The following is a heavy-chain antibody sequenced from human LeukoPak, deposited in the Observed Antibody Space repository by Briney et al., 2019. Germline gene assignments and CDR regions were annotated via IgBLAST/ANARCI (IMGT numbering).Heavy chain of an antibody. D-gene: IGHD3-10*01. CDR3: AREVEFYWYFDL. CDR2: IYHSGST. V-gene: IGHV4-30-2*01. Sequence: PSETLSLTCTISGGSISSGGYYWSWIRQPPGKGLEWIGYIYHSGSTYYNPSLKSRVTISVDRSKNQFSLKLSSVTAADTAVYYCAREVEFYWYFDLWGRGTLVTVSS. J-gene: IGHJ2*01. CDR1: GGSISSGGYY.